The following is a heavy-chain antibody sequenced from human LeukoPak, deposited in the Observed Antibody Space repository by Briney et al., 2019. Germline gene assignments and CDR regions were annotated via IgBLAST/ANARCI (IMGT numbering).Heavy chain of an antibody. Sequence: PGGSLRLSCAASGFTVSSNYMSWVRQAPGKGLEGVSRIYSGGGTYYSDSVTGRFTISRDNSKNTLYLQMNSLRAEDTAVYYCARDYYDSSGYYTPFDYWGQGTLVTVSS. J-gene: IGHJ4*02. CDR3: ARDYYDSSGYYTPFDY. CDR1: GFTVSSNY. CDR2: IYSGGGT. D-gene: IGHD3-22*01. V-gene: IGHV3-53*01.